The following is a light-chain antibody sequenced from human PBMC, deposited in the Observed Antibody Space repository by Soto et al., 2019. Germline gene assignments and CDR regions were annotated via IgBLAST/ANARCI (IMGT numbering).Light chain of an antibody. CDR2: DAS. CDR1: QSVSSY. CDR3: QQRRNWPIT. V-gene: IGKV3-11*01. J-gene: IGKJ5*01. Sequence: EIVLTQSPATLSLSPGERATLSCRASQSVSSYLAWYQQKPGQAPRLLIYDASNRATGIPARFSGSGSGTDFTLTISSLEPEDFAVYYGQQRRNWPITCAQRTRLEIK.